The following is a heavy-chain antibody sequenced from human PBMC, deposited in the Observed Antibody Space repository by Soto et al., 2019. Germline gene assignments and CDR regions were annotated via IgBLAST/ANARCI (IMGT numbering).Heavy chain of an antibody. CDR1: GFTFRDYA. D-gene: IGHD2-2*01. CDR2: MRAKAFGGTT. CDR3: TREGAYTSPPYYYFYAMDV. Sequence: PGGSLRLSCKGSGFTFRDYAISWVRQAPGKGLQWVGFMRAKAFGGTTEYATFVKGRFTISRDDSKSAAYLQMNSLETEDTAVYYCTREGAYTSPPYYYFYAMDVWGQGTRVTVSS. V-gene: IGHV3-49*04. J-gene: IGHJ6*01.